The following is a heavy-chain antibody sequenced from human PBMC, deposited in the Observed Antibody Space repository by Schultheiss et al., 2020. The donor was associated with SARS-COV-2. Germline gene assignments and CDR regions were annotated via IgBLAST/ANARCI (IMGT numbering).Heavy chain of an antibody. CDR1: GFTFRNAW. CDR2: IKSKTDGGTT. D-gene: IGHD4-17*01. Sequence: GGSLRLSCAASGFTFRNAWMSWVRQAPGEGLEWVGRIKSKTDGGTTYYAAPVKGRFTISRDDSKNTLYLQMNSLKTEDTAIYYCSTDPEATVTNWGQGTLVTVSS. CDR3: STDPEATVTN. J-gene: IGHJ4*02. V-gene: IGHV3-15*01.